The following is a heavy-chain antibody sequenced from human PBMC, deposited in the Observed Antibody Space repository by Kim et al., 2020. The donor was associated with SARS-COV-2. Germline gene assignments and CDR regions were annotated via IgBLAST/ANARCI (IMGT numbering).Heavy chain of an antibody. V-gene: IGHV1-2*02. CDR3: ARDLTYGDYVAGGCHY. CDR1: GYTFTGYY. CDR2: INPNSGGT. J-gene: IGHJ4*02. D-gene: IGHD4-17*01. Sequence: ASVKVSCKASGYTFTGYYMHWVRQAPGQGLEWMGWINPNSGGTNYAQKFQGRVTMTRDTSISTAYMELSRLRSDDTAVYYCARDLTYGDYVAGGCHYWGQGTLVTVSS.